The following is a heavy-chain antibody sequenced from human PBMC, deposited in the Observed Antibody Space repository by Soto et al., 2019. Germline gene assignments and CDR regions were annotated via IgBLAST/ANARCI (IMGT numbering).Heavy chain of an antibody. V-gene: IGHV1-2*04. J-gene: IGHJ4*02. CDR1: GYTLTELS. D-gene: IGHD3-22*01. Sequence: ASVKVSCKVSGYTLTELSMHWVRQAPGQGLEWMGWINPNSGGTNYAQKFQGWVTMTRDTSISTAYMELSRLRSDDTAVYYCARDWMDYYDSSGYYYGGVFDYWGQGTLVTVSS. CDR3: ARDWMDYYDSSGYYYGGVFDY. CDR2: INPNSGGT.